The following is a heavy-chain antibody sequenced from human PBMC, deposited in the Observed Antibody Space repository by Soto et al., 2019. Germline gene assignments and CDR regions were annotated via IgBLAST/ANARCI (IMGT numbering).Heavy chain of an antibody. CDR2: IKQDGSTR. CDR3: ARDSSGSLDY. J-gene: IGHJ4*02. CDR1: GFTFSSYW. D-gene: IGHD3-22*01. Sequence: PGGSLRLSCAASGFTFSSYWMAWVRQAPGKGLEWVANIKQDGSTRHYVDSVQGRFTISRDNAKDALYLQMNSLRAEDTAVYYCARDSSGSLDYWGQGTLVTVSS. V-gene: IGHV3-7*03.